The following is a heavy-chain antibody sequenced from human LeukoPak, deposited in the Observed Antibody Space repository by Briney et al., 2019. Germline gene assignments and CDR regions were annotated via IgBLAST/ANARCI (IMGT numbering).Heavy chain of an antibody. D-gene: IGHD2-2*01. CDR2: IIRIFGTP. CDR1: GGTFTNYG. J-gene: IGHJ4*02. V-gene: IGHV1-69*06. Sequence: ASVKVSCKASGGTFTNYGINWVRQAPGHGLEWMGGIIRIFGTPNYAQRFQGRVTITADKSTSTAYMELSSLTSEDTAVYYCARAIDNIGPGGGFRGYYFDYWGQGTPVTVSS. CDR3: ARAIDNIGPGGGFRGYYFDY.